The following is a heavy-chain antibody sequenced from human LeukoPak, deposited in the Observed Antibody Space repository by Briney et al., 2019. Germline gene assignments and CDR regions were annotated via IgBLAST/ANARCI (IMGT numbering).Heavy chain of an antibody. D-gene: IGHD3-22*01. CDR1: GFTFSSYW. Sequence: GRSLRLSCAASGFTFSSYWMHWVRQTPGKGLVWVSRVNGDGRSTNYADSVKGRFTISRDNAKNTLFLQMNSLRAEDTAVYYCALSETGDSRGYDAFDIWGQGTMVTVSS. J-gene: IGHJ3*02. CDR3: ALSETGDSRGYDAFDI. CDR2: VNGDGRST. V-gene: IGHV3-74*01.